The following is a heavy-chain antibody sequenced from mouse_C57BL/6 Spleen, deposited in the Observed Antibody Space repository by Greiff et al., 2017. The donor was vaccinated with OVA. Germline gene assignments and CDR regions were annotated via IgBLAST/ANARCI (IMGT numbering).Heavy chain of an antibody. V-gene: IGHV1-69*01. CDR3: ARGRDGALDY. Sequence: QVQLQQPGAELVMPGASVKLSCKASGYTFTSSWMHWVKQRPGQGLEWIGEIDPSDSYTNYNQKFKGKSTLTVDKSSSTAYMQLSSLTSEDAAVYYCARGRDGALDYWGQGTSVTVSA. J-gene: IGHJ4*01. CDR2: IDPSDSYT. CDR1: GYTFTSSW. D-gene: IGHD1-1*02.